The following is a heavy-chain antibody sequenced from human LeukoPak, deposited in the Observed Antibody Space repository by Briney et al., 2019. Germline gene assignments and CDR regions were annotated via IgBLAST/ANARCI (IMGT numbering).Heavy chain of an antibody. Sequence: GESLKISCKGSGYSFTSYWISWVRQMPGKGLEWRGRIDLSDSYTNYSPSFQGHVTISADKSISTAYLQWSSLKASDTAMYYCARLFPHYDILTGYSRFVDYWGQGTLVTVSS. CDR2: IDLSDSYT. D-gene: IGHD3-9*01. V-gene: IGHV5-10-1*01. J-gene: IGHJ4*02. CDR1: GYSFTSYW. CDR3: ARLFPHYDILTGYSRFVDY.